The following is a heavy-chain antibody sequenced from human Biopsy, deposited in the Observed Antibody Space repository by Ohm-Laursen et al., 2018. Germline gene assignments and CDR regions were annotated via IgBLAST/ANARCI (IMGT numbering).Heavy chain of an antibody. J-gene: IGHJ4*02. CDR1: GYSFTSYG. D-gene: IGHD3-10*01. CDR3: ASSDGRSGFDY. Sequence: ASVKVSCKAPGYSFTSYGISWVRQAPGQGLEWMGAILPFYGTTNFAQKFQGRVTLTADGSTSTAYMELSSLRSEDTGVYYCASSDGRSGFDYWGQGTLVTVSS. V-gene: IGHV1-69*13. CDR2: ILPFYGTT.